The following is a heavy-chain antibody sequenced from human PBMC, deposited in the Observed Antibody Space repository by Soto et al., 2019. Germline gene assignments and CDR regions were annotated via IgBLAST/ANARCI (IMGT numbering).Heavy chain of an antibody. CDR3: IVVVPAANYYYGMDV. CDR2: INHRGST. J-gene: IGHJ6*02. V-gene: IGHV4-34*01. D-gene: IGHD2-2*01. CDR1: GGSFSGYY. Sequence: QVQLQQWGAGLLKPSETLSLTCAVYGGSFSGYYWSWIRQPPGKGLEWIGEINHRGSTNYNPSLKSRVTISVDTSKNQFSLKLSSVTAADTAVPRDIVVVPAANYYYGMDVWGQGTMVTVSS.